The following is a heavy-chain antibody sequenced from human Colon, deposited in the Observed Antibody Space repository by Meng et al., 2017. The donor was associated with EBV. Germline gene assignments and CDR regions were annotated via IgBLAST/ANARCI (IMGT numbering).Heavy chain of an antibody. CDR2: ITPSSGGT. D-gene: IGHD7-27*01. J-gene: IGHJ4*02. CDR1: GYTFTGYY. Sequence: QVRLVQAGTEVKKPGASVKVSCKASGYTFTGYYMHWLRQAPGQGLEWVGRITPSSGGTTYAQKFQGRVTMTRDTSISTAYMELSSLRSDDAAIYYCVRANLGSADYWGQGTLVTVSS. V-gene: IGHV1-2*06. CDR3: VRANLGSADY.